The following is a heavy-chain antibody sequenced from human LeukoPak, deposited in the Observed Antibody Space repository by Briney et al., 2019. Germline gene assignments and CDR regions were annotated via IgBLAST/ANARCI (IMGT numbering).Heavy chain of an antibody. J-gene: IGHJ4*02. CDR2: IYYSGST. CDR3: ARVTRGMVRGVITFDY. Sequence: SETLSLTCTVSGGSISSYYWSWIRQPPGKGLEWIGYIYYSGSTNYNPSLKSRVTISVDMSKNQFSLKLSSVTAADTAVYYCARVTRGMVRGVITFDYWGQGTLVTVSS. D-gene: IGHD3-10*01. V-gene: IGHV4-59*01. CDR1: GGSISSYY.